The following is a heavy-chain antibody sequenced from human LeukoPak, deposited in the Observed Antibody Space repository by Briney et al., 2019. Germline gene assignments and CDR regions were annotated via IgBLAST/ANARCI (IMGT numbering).Heavy chain of an antibody. Sequence: PSQTLSLTCTVSGGSISSGDYYWSWIRQPPGKGLEWIGYIYYSGSTYYNPSLKSRVTISVDTSKNQFSLKLSSVTAADTAVYYCARGVVGGTTVTTAVHQPEYFQHWGQGTLVTVSS. CDR3: ARGVVGGTTVTTAVHQPEYFQH. CDR2: IYYSGST. CDR1: GGSISSGDYY. D-gene: IGHD4-4*01. J-gene: IGHJ1*01. V-gene: IGHV4-30-4*01.